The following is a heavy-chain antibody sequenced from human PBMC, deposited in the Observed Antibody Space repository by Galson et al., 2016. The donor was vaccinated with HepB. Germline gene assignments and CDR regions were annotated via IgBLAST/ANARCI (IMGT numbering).Heavy chain of an antibody. CDR3: ARVDGGGRGWSPYYFQY. V-gene: IGHV3-53*01. D-gene: IGHD6-19*01. CDR1: GVSVNSNY. J-gene: IGHJ4*02. Sequence: SLRLSCAVSGVSVNSNYMSWVRQAPGKGLEWVSIVYTNGNRYYADSVKGRFTISRDNSQNTLYLHMNRLRAEDTAVYYCARVDGGGRGWSPYYFQYWGQGTLVTVSS. CDR2: VYTNGNR.